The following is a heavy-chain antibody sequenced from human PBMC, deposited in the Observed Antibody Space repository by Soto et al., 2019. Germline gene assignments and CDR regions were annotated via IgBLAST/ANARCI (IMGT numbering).Heavy chain of an antibody. D-gene: IGHD5-18*01. CDR1: GFNFGSYA. CDR3: VKGKESGYRGAFDS. J-gene: IGHJ4*02. Sequence: RGSLRLSCAATGFNFGSYAMGWVRQAPGKGLEWVSGVSGSGSSPYYADSVKGRLTISKDKSKNTLYLDLNNLRSEDTAVYFCVKGKESGYRGAFDSWGQGTMVTVSS. V-gene: IGHV3-23*01. CDR2: VSGSGSSP.